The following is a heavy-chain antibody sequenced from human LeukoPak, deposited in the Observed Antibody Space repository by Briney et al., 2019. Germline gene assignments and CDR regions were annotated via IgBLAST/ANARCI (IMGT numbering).Heavy chain of an antibody. D-gene: IGHD6-13*01. CDR3: ARDGIAAAGTRNWFDP. CDR2: INPNSGGT. Sequence: ASVKVSCKASGYTFTGYYMHWVRQAPGQGLEWMGWINPNSGGTNYAQKFQGRVTMTRDTSISTAYMELSRLRSDDTAVYYCARDGIAAAGTRNWFDPGGQGTLVTVSS. J-gene: IGHJ5*02. V-gene: IGHV1-2*02. CDR1: GYTFTGYY.